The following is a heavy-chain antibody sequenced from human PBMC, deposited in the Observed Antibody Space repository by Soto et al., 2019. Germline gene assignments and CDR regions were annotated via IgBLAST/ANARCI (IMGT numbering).Heavy chain of an antibody. CDR2: IIPIFGTA. CDR1: GGTFSSYA. J-gene: IGHJ4*02. Sequence: SVKVSCKASGGTFSSYAISWVRQAPGRGLELTGGIIPIFGTANYAQKFQGRVTITADNSTSTAYLEMSSLRSEDTAVYYCAKDPQQLIVYFDYWGQGTQVTVSS. V-gene: IGHV1-69*06. D-gene: IGHD6-13*01. CDR3: AKDPQQLIVYFDY.